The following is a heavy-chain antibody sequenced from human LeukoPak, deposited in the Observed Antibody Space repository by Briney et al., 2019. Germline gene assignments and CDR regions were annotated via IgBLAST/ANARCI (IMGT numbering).Heavy chain of an antibody. V-gene: IGHV3-53*01. CDR3: ARGRGYSYGYGMDV. D-gene: IGHD5-18*01. J-gene: IGHJ6*02. CDR2: IYSGGST. CDR1: GFTVSSNY. Sequence: GGSLRLSCAASGFTVSSNYMSWVRQAPGKGLEWVSVIYSGGSTYYADSVKGRFTISRDNSKNTLYLQMNSLRAEDTAVYYCARGRGYSYGYGMDVWGQGTTVTVSS.